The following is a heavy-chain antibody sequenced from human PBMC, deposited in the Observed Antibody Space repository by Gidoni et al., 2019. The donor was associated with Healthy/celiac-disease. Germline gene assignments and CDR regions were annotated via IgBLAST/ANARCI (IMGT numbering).Heavy chain of an antibody. CDR3: AHTLYDSSGYYYQPSNWFDP. CDR2: IYWNDDK. J-gene: IGHJ5*02. Sequence: QITLKESGPTLVKPTQTLTLTCTFPGFSLSTSGVGVGWIRQPPGKALEWLALIYWNDDKRYSPSLKSRLTITKDTSKNQVVLTMTNMDPVDTATYYCAHTLYDSSGYYYQPSNWFDPWGQGTLVTVSS. D-gene: IGHD3-22*01. V-gene: IGHV2-5*01. CDR1: GFSLSTSGVG.